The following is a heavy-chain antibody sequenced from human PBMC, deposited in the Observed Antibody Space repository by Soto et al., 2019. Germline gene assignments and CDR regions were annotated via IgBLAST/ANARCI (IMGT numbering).Heavy chain of an antibody. V-gene: IGHV1-18*01. D-gene: IGHD1-26*01. CDR1: GYTFTSYG. J-gene: IGHJ5*02. CDR2: ISAYNGNT. CDR3: TKVVGPTPFYWFNP. Sequence: VASVKVSCKASGYTFTSYGISWVRQAPGQGLEWMGWISAYNGNTNYAQKLQGRVTMTTDTSTSTAYMELRSLRSDDTAMYYCTKVVGPTPFYWFNPWGQGTLVTVSS.